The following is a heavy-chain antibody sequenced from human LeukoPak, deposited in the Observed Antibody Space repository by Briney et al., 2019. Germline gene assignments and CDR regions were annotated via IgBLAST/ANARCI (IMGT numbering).Heavy chain of an antibody. D-gene: IGHD5-18*01. V-gene: IGHV3-48*01. CDR2: IGSSDSTI. J-gene: IGHJ6*03. CDR3: ARATWGGYNYGLNYYYMDV. CDR1: GFPFSNYN. Sequence: GGSLRLSCEASGFPFSNYNMNWVRQTPGKGLEWISYIGSSDSTIYYADSVKGRFTISRDNAKNSLFLQMNSLRAEDTAIYYCARATWGGYNYGLNYYYMDVWGKGTTVTVSS.